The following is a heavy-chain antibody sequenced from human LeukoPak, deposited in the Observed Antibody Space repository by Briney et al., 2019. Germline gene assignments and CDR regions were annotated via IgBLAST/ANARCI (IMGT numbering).Heavy chain of an antibody. V-gene: IGHV3-9*01. Sequence: GGSLRLSCAASGFTFDDYAMHWVRQAPGKGLEWVSGISWNSGSIGYADSVKGRFTISRDNAKNSLYLQMNSLRAEDTALYYCAEAEAYSSGSDFDYWGQGTLVTVSS. CDR1: GFTFDDYA. D-gene: IGHD6-19*01. J-gene: IGHJ4*02. CDR3: AEAEAYSSGSDFDY. CDR2: ISWNSGSI.